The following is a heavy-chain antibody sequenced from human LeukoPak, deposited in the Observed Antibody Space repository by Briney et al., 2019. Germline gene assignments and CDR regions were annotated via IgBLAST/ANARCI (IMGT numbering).Heavy chain of an antibody. V-gene: IGHV3-30-3*01. J-gene: IGHJ4*02. CDR2: ILYDGSNK. D-gene: IGHD1-1*01. CDR1: GFTVSSYA. CDR3: SSVHMGPARRPDY. Sequence: GGSLRLSCSAAGFTVSSYAMRCVSQAPGKGMEWVAVILYDGSNKYYAESVKGRFTISRDNSKTRTCLQMKRLRAEDLTIHYCSSVHMGPARRPDYWGQGSLVTASS.